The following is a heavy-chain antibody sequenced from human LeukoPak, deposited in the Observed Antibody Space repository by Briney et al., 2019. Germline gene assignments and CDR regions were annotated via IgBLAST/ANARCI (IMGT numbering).Heavy chain of an antibody. CDR1: GYTFTNYE. J-gene: IGHJ6*02. V-gene: IGHV1-8*01. D-gene: IGHD4-17*01. CDR3: ARVRDYGDYIYGMDV. Sequence: GASVKVSCKASGYTFTNYEINWVRQATGHGLEWMGWMNPNGGDTAYAQKFQGRITMTRSTSITTAYMELSGLRSEDTAVYYCARVRDYGDYIYGMDVWGQGTTVTVSS. CDR2: MNPNGGDT.